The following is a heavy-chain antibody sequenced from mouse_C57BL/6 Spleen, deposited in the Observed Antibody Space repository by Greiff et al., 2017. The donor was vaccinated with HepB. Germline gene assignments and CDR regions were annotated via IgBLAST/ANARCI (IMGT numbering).Heavy chain of an antibody. V-gene: IGHV8-8*01. Sequence: QVTLKVCGPGLLQPSQTLSLTCSFSGFSLSTFGMGVGWIRQPSGKGLEWLAHIWWDDDKYYNPALKSRLTISKDTSKNQVVLKVAQADTGDTATYYCARIELGDGLDYWGQGTTLTVSS. J-gene: IGHJ2*01. CDR3: ARIELGDGLDY. CDR1: GFSLSTFGMG. CDR2: IWWDDDK. D-gene: IGHD4-1*01.